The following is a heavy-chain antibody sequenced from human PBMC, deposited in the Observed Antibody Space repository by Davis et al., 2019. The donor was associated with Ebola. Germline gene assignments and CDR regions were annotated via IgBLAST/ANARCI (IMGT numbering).Heavy chain of an antibody. CDR3: ATVTLAGLRSGFDH. V-gene: IGHV1-69*13. J-gene: IGHJ4*02. Sequence: SVKVSCKASGGTFSTYAISWVRQAPGQGLEWMGGIIPIFGTSNSAERFQGRLTITADESPTTAYMELSSLRSEDTAIYYCATVTLAGLRSGFDHWGQGTLVTVSS. CDR1: GGTFSTYA. D-gene: IGHD6-19*01. CDR2: IIPIFGTS.